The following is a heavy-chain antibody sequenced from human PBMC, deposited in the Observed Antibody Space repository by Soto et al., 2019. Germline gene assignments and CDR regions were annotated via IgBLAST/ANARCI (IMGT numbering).Heavy chain of an antibody. CDR3: ARDRGLKYLDY. CDR1: GITFSTSG. CDR2: IWSDASKE. J-gene: IGHJ4*02. D-gene: IGHD3-10*01. Sequence: GGSLRLSCTASGITFSTSGFHWVRQAPGKGLEWVAFIWSDASKEYYEDSVKGRFTVSRDNSKNTVYLQMNSLRAEDTAVYYCARDRGLKYLDYWGQGTQVTVSS. V-gene: IGHV3-33*01.